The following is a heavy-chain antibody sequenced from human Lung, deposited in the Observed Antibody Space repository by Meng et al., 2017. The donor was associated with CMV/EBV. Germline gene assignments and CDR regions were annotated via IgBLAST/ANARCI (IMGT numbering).Heavy chain of an antibody. CDR2: ISPYNGDT. CDR1: GYTFIDYH. Sequence: QVQLAQSGAEVKEPGASVTHSCKTSGYTFIDYHIHWVRQAPGQGLEWMGWISPYNGDTIYARDFQGWVTMTRDTSNRTLYMEVSRLRFDDTAVYYCARAIVKNGKRQFDYWGQGTLVTVSS. CDR3: ARAIVKNGKRQFDY. J-gene: IGHJ4*02. D-gene: IGHD1-1*01. V-gene: IGHV1-2*04.